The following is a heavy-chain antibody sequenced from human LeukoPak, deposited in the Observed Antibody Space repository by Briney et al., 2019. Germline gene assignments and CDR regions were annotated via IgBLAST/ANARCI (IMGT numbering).Heavy chain of an antibody. CDR1: GFTFGSYW. V-gene: IGHV3-74*01. J-gene: IGHJ1*01. D-gene: IGHD6-19*01. CDR2: TNSDGSST. Sequence: GGSLRLSCVASGFTFGSYWMFWVRQAPGKGLVWVSRTNSDGSSTNHADSVKGRFTISRDNAKNTLYLQMNSLRDEDTAVYYCARVGPSGIAVAGTQYFQHWGQGTLVTVSS. CDR3: ARVGPSGIAVAGTQYFQH.